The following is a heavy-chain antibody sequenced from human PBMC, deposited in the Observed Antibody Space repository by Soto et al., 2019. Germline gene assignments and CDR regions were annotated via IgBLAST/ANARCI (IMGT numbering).Heavy chain of an antibody. CDR3: ARGYYNSSGYYYVEWFDP. Sequence: QVQLVQSGAEVKKPGASVKVSCKAFGYTFSGYYMHWVRQAPGQGLEWMGWINPNSGGTNYAQKFQGRVTMTRDTSISTAYMELSRLRSDDTAVYYCARGYYNSSGYYYVEWFDPWGQGTLVTVSS. V-gene: IGHV1-2*02. D-gene: IGHD3-22*01. CDR2: INPNSGGT. J-gene: IGHJ5*02. CDR1: GYTFSGYY.